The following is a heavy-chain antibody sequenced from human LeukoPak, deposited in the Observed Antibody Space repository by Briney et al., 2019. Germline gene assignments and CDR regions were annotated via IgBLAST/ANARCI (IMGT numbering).Heavy chain of an antibody. CDR1: GFTFSNYW. CDR3: VSTGSLLDY. CDR2: IKQDGSDK. Sequence: GGSLRLSCAVSGFTFSNYWMTWVRQAPGKGLEWVANIKQDGSDKYYVDSVKGRFTISRDNAKNSLYLRMNSLRVEDTAVYYCVSTGSLLDYWGQGVLVTVSS. J-gene: IGHJ4*02. D-gene: IGHD3-10*01. V-gene: IGHV3-7*01.